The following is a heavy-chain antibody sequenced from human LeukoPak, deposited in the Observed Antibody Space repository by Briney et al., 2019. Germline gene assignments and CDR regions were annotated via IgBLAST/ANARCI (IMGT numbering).Heavy chain of an antibody. D-gene: IGHD1-26*01. CDR1: GFTFSSYS. Sequence: PWGSLRLSCAASGFTFSSYSMNWVRQAPGKGLEWVSSISSSSSYIYYADSVKGRFTISRDNAKNSLYLQMNSLRAEDTAVYYCARAGRSGVGATTNAFDIWGQGTMVTVSS. J-gene: IGHJ3*02. CDR2: ISSSSSYI. V-gene: IGHV3-21*01. CDR3: ARAGRSGVGATTNAFDI.